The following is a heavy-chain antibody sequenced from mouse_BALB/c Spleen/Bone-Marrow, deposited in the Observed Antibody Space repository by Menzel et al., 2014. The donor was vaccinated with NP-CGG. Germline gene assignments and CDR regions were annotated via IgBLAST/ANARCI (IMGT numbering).Heavy chain of an antibody. Sequence: EVQLQQSGGGLVQPGGSRNLSCAASGFTFSSFGMHWVRQAPEKGLEWVVYISSGSSTIYYADTVMGRFTISRDNPKNTLFLQMTSLRSEDTAMYYCARSGSSSGYFDYWGQGTTLTVSS. J-gene: IGHJ2*01. CDR3: ARSGSSSGYFDY. V-gene: IGHV5-17*02. CDR1: GFTFSSFG. CDR2: ISSGSSTI. D-gene: IGHD1-1*01.